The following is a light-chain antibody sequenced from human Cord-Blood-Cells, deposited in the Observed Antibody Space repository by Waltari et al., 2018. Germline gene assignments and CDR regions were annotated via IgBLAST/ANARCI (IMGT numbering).Light chain of an antibody. V-gene: IGKV3-15*01. CDR2: GAS. Sequence: EIVMTQSQATLSVSPGERATLTCRASQSVSSNIAWYQQKHGQAPRLLIYGASTRATGIPARFSGSGSGTEFTLTISSLQSEDFAVYYCQQYNNWPYSFGQGTKLEIK. CDR1: QSVSSN. J-gene: IGKJ2*03. CDR3: QQYNNWPYS.